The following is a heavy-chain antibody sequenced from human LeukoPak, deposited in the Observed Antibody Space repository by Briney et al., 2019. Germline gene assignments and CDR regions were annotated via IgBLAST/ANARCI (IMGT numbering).Heavy chain of an antibody. CDR3: ARVKDTSYGMDV. D-gene: IGHD2-15*01. J-gene: IGHJ6*02. Sequence: GGSLRLSCAVSGFTVSRNYMSWVRQAPGKGLVWVSRVNTDGSSTSYADPVKGRFTISRDNAKNTLYLQMNSLRAEDTAVYYCARVKDTSYGMDVWGQGTTLTVSS. CDR2: VNTDGSST. V-gene: IGHV3-74*01. CDR1: GFTVSRNY.